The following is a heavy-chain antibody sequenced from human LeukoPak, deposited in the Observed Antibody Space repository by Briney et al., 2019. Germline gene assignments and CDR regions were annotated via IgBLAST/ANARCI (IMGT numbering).Heavy chain of an antibody. V-gene: IGHV1-18*01. CDR2: ISAYNGNT. J-gene: IGHJ6*03. D-gene: IGHD1-26*01. Sequence: GASVKVSCKASGYTFTSYGISWVRQAPGQGLEWMGWISAYNGNTNYAQKLQGRVTMTTDTSTSTAYMELRSLRSDDTAVYYCARRVSGSRLYYYYYYYMDVWGKGTTVTVSS. CDR1: GYTFTSYG. CDR3: ARRVSGSRLYYYYYYYMDV.